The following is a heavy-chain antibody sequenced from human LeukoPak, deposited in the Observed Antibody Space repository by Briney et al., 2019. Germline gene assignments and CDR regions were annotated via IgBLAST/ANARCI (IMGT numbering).Heavy chain of an antibody. Sequence: GGSLRLSCAASGFTLSSYWMNWARQAPGKGLEWVASINHNGNVNYYVDSVKGRFTISRDNAKNSLYLQMSNLRAGDTAVYFCARGGGLDVWGQGATVTVSS. D-gene: IGHD3-16*01. CDR1: GFTLSSYW. V-gene: IGHV3-7*03. J-gene: IGHJ6*02. CDR2: INHNGNVN. CDR3: ARGGGLDV.